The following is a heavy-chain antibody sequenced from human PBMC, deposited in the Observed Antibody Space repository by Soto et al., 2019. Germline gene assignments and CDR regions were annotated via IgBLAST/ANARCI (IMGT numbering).Heavy chain of an antibody. V-gene: IGHV4-61*01. D-gene: IGHD2-8*01. CDR3: ARGYCTNGVCPDAFDI. J-gene: IGHJ3*02. Sequence: SETLSLTCTVSGGSVSSGSYYWSWIRQPPGKGLEWIGYIDYSGSTNYNPSLKSRVTISVDTSKNQFSLKLSSVTAADTAVYYCARGYCTNGVCPDAFDIWGQGTMVTVSS. CDR1: GGSVSSGSYY. CDR2: IDYSGST.